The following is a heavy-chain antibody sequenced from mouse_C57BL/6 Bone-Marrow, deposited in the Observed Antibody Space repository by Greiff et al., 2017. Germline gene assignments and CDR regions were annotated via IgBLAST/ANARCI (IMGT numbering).Heavy chain of an antibody. V-gene: IGHV1-52*01. CDR3: ERSYSGNYFDY. J-gene: IGHJ2*01. D-gene: IGHD2-12*01. CDR2: IDPSDSEI. Sequence: VQLQQPGAELVRPGSSVKLSCKASGYTFTSYWMHWVKQRPIQGLEWIGNIDPSDSEINYNQKFKDKATLTVDKSSSTAYMQLSSLTSEDSAVYYCERSYSGNYFDYWDRGTTLTVSS. CDR1: GYTFTSYW.